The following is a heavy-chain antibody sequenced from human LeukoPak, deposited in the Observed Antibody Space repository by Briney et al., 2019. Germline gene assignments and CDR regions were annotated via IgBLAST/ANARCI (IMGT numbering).Heavy chain of an antibody. Sequence: PSETLSLTCAVSGYSISSGYYWGWIRQPPGKGLECVATIHHSGTTYYDPSLKSQATISVDTSKNQFSLKLSSVTAADTAVYYCVRVYYYDSSGYYVGAFDIWGQGTMVTVSS. J-gene: IGHJ3*02. D-gene: IGHD3-22*01. CDR2: IHHSGTT. V-gene: IGHV4-38-2*01. CDR1: GYSISSGYY. CDR3: VRVYYYDSSGYYVGAFDI.